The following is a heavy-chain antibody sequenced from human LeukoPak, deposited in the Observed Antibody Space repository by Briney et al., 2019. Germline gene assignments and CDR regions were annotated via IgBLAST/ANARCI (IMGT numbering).Heavy chain of an antibody. D-gene: IGHD2-15*01. CDR1: GGSFSDYY. V-gene: IGHV4-39*01. CDR2: IYYGGST. CDR3: ARALGYCSGGSCTRGYNWFDP. J-gene: IGHJ5*02. Sequence: SETLSLTCAIYGGSFSDYYWGWIRQPPGKGLEWIGSIYYGGSTYYNPSLKSRVTISVDTSMNQFSLKLSFVTTADTAVYYCARALGYCSGGSCTRGYNWFDPWGQGTLVTVPS.